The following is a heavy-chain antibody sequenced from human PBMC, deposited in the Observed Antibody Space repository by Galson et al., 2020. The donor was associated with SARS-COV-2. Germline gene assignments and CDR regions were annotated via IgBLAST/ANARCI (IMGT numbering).Heavy chain of an antibody. D-gene: IGHD1-26*01. CDR2: IHFSGSA. Sequence: SETLSLTCTVSGGTINRSVYYWGWLRQPPGKGLEWIGNIHFSGSAYYNQSLKSRVTMSVDTSKNQFSLKLRSVTAADTAVYYCARINGTYSSFDYWGQGTLVAVSS. CDR3: ARINGTYSSFDY. CDR1: GGTINRSVYY. V-gene: IGHV4-39*07. J-gene: IGHJ4*02.